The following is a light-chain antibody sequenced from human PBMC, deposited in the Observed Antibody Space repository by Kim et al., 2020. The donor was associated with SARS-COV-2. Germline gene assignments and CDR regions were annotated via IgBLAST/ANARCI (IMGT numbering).Light chain of an antibody. CDR1: QSVSRRY. V-gene: IGKV3-20*01. Sequence: SPGERATLSCRASQSVSRRYLAWYQQKPGQAPRLLIYGTSKRGAGIPDRFSGSGSGTDFTLTISRLEPEDSAVYYCQHYGSSPPDTFGQGTKLEI. J-gene: IGKJ2*01. CDR2: GTS. CDR3: QHYGSSPPDT.